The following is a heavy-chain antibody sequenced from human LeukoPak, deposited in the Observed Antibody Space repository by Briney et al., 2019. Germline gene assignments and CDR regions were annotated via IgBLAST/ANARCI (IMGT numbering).Heavy chain of an antibody. CDR2: IYYSGST. Sequence: SQTLSLTCTVSGDSISISGYYWSWIRQHPGKGLEWIGYIYYSGSTNYNPSLKSRVTISVDTSKNQFSLKLSSVTAADTAVYYCARGQKGSRVIAIRVPGYYYYMDVWGKGTTVTVSS. CDR1: GDSISISGYY. D-gene: IGHD2-21*01. J-gene: IGHJ6*03. CDR3: ARGQKGSRVIAIRVPGYYYYMDV. V-gene: IGHV4-31*03.